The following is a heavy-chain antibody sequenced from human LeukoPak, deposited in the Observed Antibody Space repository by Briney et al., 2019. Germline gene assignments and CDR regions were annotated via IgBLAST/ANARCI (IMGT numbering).Heavy chain of an antibody. Sequence: PGGSLRLSCAASGFTFSSYAMHWVRQAPGKGLEWVAVISYDGSNKYYADSVKGRFTISRDNAKNSLYLQMNSLRAEDTAVYYCARSVSLDYFDYWGQGTLVTVSS. CDR2: ISYDGSNK. CDR3: ARSVSLDYFDY. CDR1: GFTFSSYA. V-gene: IGHV3-30-3*01. J-gene: IGHJ4*02.